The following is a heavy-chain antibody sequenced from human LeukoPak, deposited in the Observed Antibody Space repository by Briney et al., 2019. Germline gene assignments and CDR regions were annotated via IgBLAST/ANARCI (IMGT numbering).Heavy chain of an antibody. CDR1: GFTFSSYS. Sequence: PGGSLRLSCAASGFTFSSYSMNWVRQAPGKGLEWVSSISSSSSYIYYADSVKGRFTISRDNAKNSLYLQMNSLRAEDTAVYYCARDGLDGSLGGDYWGQGTLATVSS. CDR3: ARDGLDGSLGGDY. CDR2: ISSSSSYI. V-gene: IGHV3-21*01. J-gene: IGHJ4*02. D-gene: IGHD1-26*01.